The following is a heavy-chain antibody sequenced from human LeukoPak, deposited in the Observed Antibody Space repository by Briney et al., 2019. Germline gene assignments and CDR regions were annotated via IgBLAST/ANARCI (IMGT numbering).Heavy chain of an antibody. CDR1: DDSFSTHY. J-gene: IGHJ4*02. CDR2: ISYSGST. CDR3: ARDTPRVGAHY. Sequence: SETLSLTCTVSDDSFSTHYWTWIRQPPGKGLEWIGYISYSGSTNYNPSLKSRVTISVDTSKNQFSLKLSSVTAADTAVYYCARDTPRVGAHYWGQGTLVTVSS. V-gene: IGHV4-59*11.